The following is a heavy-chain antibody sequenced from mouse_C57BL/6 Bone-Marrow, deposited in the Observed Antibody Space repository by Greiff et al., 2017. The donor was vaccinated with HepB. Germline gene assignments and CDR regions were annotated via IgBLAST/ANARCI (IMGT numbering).Heavy chain of an antibody. V-gene: IGHV1-64*01. CDR3: ARWGGNPFAY. CDR2: IHPNSGST. D-gene: IGHD2-1*01. CDR1: GYPFTSYW. J-gene: IGHJ3*01. Sequence: QVQLKQPGAELVKPGASVKLSCKASGYPFTSYWMHWVKQRPGQGREWIGMIHPNSGSTNYHEKFKSKATLTVYKSSSTAYMQLSSLTSEDSAVYYCARWGGNPFAYWGQGTLVTVSA.